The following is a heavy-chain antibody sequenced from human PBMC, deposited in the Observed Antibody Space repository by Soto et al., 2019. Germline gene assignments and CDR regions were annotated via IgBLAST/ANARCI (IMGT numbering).Heavy chain of an antibody. D-gene: IGHD4-17*01. Sequence: PWGSLRLSCAASGFNFNNYNLHWVRRAPGKGLEWVAVVSYERNNKYYGDSVKGRFTISKDESKTTVFLEMTDLRSDDTATYYCAKDYSTVTTDPLSVVLFDYWGQGALVTVSS. CDR1: GFNFNNYN. CDR2: VSYERNNK. CDR3: AKDYSTVTTDPLSVVLFDY. V-gene: IGHV3-30*18. J-gene: IGHJ4*02.